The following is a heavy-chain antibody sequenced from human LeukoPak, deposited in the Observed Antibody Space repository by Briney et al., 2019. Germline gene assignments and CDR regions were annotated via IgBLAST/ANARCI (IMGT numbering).Heavy chain of an antibody. CDR1: GYTFTGYY. CDR3: AATIAANTDYYGMDV. D-gene: IGHD6-13*01. Sequence: ASVKVSCKASGYTFTGYYMHWVRQAPGQGLEWMGWINPNSGGTNYAQKFQGRVTITRDMSTSTAYMELSSLRSDDTAVYYCAATIAANTDYYGMDVWGQGTTVTVSS. CDR2: INPNSGGT. J-gene: IGHJ6*02. V-gene: IGHV1-2*02.